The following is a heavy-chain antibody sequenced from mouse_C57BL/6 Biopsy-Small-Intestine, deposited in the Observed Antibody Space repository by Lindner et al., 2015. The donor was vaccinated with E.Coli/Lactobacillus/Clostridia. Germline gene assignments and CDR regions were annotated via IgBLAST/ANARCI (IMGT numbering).Heavy chain of an antibody. Sequence: VKVSCKASGYTFHRTTSIYWVRQAPGQGPEWMGGINTNTGNPTYAQGFTGRFVFSLDTSVTTAYLQISSLKAEDTAVYYCVRDEDGDLWSSCHYYGMDVWGQGTTVTVSS. CDR2: INTNTGNP. J-gene: IGHJ1*01. CDR1: GYTFHRTTS. CDR3: VRDEDGDLWSSCHYYGMDV. D-gene: IGHD1-1*01. V-gene: IGHV9-3*02.